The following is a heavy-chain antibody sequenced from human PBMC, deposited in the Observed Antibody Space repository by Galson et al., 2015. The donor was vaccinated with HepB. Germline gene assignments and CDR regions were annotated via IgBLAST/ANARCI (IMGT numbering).Heavy chain of an antibody. CDR3: ARASSGGTCYDC. D-gene: IGHD2-15*01. V-gene: IGHV3-7*03. Sequence: SLRLSCAASGFTFSAHWMSWVRQAPGKGLEWLAKIKHDGGQTYYVDSVKGRFTISRDNAKNSLYLQMNSLTAEDTAVYYCARASSGGTCYDCWGQGTLVTVSS. CDR1: GFTFSAHW. J-gene: IGHJ4*02. CDR2: IKHDGGQT.